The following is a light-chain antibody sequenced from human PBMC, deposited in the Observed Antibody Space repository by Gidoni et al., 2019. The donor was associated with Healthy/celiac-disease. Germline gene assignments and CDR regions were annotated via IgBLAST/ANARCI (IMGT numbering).Light chain of an antibody. V-gene: IGKV3-15*01. CDR2: GAS. CDR1: QSVSSN. Sequence: EIVMTQSPATLSVFPGERATLSCRASQSVSSNLAWYQQKPGQAPRLLISGASTRATGIPARFSGSGSGTEFTLTISSLQSEDFAVYYCQQYNNWPPYTFGQGTKLEIK. CDR3: QQYNNWPPYT. J-gene: IGKJ2*01.